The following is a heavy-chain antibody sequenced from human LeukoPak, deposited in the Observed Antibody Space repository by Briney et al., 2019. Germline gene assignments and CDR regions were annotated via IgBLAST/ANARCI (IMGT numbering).Heavy chain of an antibody. Sequence: SGTLSLTCTVSGGSISDYYWSWIRQPAGKGLEWIGRIYTSGSTNYNPSLQSRLTMSVDTSKNQFSLKLSSVTAADTAVYYCARGFTYGFLDYWGQGTLVTVSS. V-gene: IGHV4-4*07. D-gene: IGHD5-18*01. J-gene: IGHJ4*02. CDR3: ARGFTYGFLDY. CDR1: GGSISDYY. CDR2: IYTSGST.